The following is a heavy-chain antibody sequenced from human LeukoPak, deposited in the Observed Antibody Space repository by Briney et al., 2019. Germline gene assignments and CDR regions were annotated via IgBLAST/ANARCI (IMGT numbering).Heavy chain of an antibody. CDR2: IYYSGST. CDR1: GGSISSSSYY. D-gene: IGHD6-19*01. Sequence: SETLSLTCTVSGGSISSSSYYWGWIRQPPGKGLEWIGSIYYSGSTYYNPSLKSRVTISVDTSKNQFSLKLSSVTAADTAVYYCARQQYYFDYWGQGTLVTVSS. V-gene: IGHV4-39*01. CDR3: ARQQYYFDY. J-gene: IGHJ4*02.